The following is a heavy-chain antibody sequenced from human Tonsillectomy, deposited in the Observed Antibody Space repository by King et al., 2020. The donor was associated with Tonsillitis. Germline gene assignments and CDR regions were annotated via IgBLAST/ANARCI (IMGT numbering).Heavy chain of an antibody. Sequence: QLQESGPRLVKPSETLSLTCTVPGGSISSRSYYWGWIRQPPGKGLEWIGTVYYSGNTYYNLSLESRLTISIDASKNHFSLKLSSVTAADSAVYYCARLVGATGLIYYWGQGTLVTVSS. J-gene: IGHJ4*02. CDR3: ARLVGATGLIYY. D-gene: IGHD4/OR15-4a*01. CDR1: GGSISSRSYY. CDR2: VYYSGNT. V-gene: IGHV4-39*02.